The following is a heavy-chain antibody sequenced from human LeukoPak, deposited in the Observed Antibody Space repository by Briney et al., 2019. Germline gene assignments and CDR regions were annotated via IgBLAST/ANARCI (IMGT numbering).Heavy chain of an antibody. CDR2: IIPILGIA. V-gene: IGHV1-69*04. CDR1: GGTFSSYA. CDR3: ASVFITMVWKSLYYYGMDV. Sequence: SVKVSRKASGGTFSSYAISWVRQAPGQGLEWMGRIIPILGIANYAQKLQGRVTITADKSTSTAYMELSSLRSEDTAVYYCASVFITMVWKSLYYYGMDVWGQGTTVTVSS. D-gene: IGHD3-10*01. J-gene: IGHJ6*02.